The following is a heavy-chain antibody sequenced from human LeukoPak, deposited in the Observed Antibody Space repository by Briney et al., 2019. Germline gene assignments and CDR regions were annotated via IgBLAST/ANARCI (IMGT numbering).Heavy chain of an antibody. V-gene: IGHV4-38-2*02. CDR3: ASRRITIFGVPLDAFDI. J-gene: IGHJ3*02. Sequence: SETLSLTCTVSGYSISSGYYWGWIRQPPGKGLEWIGSIYHSGSTYYNPSLKSRVTISVDTSKNQFSLKLSSVTAADTAVYYCASRRITIFGVPLDAFDIWGQGTMVTVSS. D-gene: IGHD3-3*01. CDR1: GYSISSGYY. CDR2: IYHSGST.